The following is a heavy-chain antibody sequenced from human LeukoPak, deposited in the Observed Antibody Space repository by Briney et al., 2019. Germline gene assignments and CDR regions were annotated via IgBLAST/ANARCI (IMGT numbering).Heavy chain of an antibody. Sequence: SETLSLTCTVSGGSISSGSYYWSWIRQPPGKGLAWIGRIYTIGSTNYNPSLKSRVTISVDTSKIQFSLKLSSVTAADTAVYYCARDGYNHRAFDIWGQGTMVTVSS. CDR3: ARDGYNHRAFDI. J-gene: IGHJ3*02. CDR1: GGSISSGSYY. CDR2: IYTIGST. V-gene: IGHV4-61*02. D-gene: IGHD5-24*01.